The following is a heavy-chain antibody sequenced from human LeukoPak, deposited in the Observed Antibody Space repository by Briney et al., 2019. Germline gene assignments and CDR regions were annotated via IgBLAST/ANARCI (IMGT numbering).Heavy chain of an antibody. CDR1: GITFSGRY. CDR3: TRGGTSSVAYYYHMDV. V-gene: IGHV3-72*01. Sequence: GGSLRLSCGVSGITFSGRYMDWVRQAPGKGLEWVGRSRDRANGYTPEYAASVRGRFTISRDDSETSMYLQMNSLKTEDSAVYYCTRGGTSSVAYYYHMDVWGQGTTVTVSS. D-gene: IGHD1-26*01. J-gene: IGHJ6*02. CDR2: SRDRANGYTP.